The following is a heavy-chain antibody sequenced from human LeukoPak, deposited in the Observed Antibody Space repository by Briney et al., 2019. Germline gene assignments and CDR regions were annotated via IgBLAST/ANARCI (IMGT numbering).Heavy chain of an antibody. D-gene: IGHD3-10*01. J-gene: IGHJ4*01. V-gene: IGHV3-74*01. CDR3: ARGRAGNYYNHNDY. CDR2: ISGDGSIT. Sequence: GGSLRLSCAASGFTISGYWVHWVRQAPGEGLVWVSRISGDGSITAYADSVKGRFTISRDNAKNTLYLQMNSLRAEDTAVYYCARGRAGNYYNHNDYWGQGTLVTVSS. CDR1: GFTISGYW.